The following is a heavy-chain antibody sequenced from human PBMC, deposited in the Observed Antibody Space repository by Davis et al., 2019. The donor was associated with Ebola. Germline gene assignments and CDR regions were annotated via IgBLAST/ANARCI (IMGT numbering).Heavy chain of an antibody. CDR1: GGSFTNYG. CDR3: ARADPGDPEDY. D-gene: IGHD3-10*01. V-gene: IGHV1-18*01. Sequence: ASVKVSCKASGGSFTNYGISWVRQAPGQGLEWMGWISGYNGKTKYADRFQGRVSMTTDTSTSTAYMDLSSLRSDDKAVYYCARADPGDPEDYWGQGTLVTVSS. J-gene: IGHJ4*02. CDR2: ISGYNGKT.